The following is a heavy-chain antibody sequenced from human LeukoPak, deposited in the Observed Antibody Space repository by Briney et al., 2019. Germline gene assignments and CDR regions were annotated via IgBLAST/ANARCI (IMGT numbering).Heavy chain of an antibody. J-gene: IGHJ6*03. CDR3: ARGRRSTETTVTTYQLSYYYYYMDV. CDR2: INPNSGGT. V-gene: IGHV1-2*02. Sequence: GASVKVSCKASGYTFSAYYMHWVRQAPGQGLEWMGWINPNSGGTNYAQKFQGRVTITRNTSISTAYMELSSLRSEDTAVYYCARGRRSTETTVTTYQLSYYYYYMDVWGKGTTVTVSS. CDR1: GYTFSAYY. D-gene: IGHD4-17*01.